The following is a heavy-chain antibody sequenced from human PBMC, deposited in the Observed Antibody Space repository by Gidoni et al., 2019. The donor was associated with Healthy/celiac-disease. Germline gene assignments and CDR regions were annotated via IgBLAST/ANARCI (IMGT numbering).Heavy chain of an antibody. D-gene: IGHD5-18*01. CDR1: GGPISSGRYY. CDR3: ARAAGQLWLTH. Sequence: QVKRQESGPGLVKPSQTPSLTCTVSGGPISSGRYYGSWIRQPAGQGLAWIGRIYPSGSTNYNPSLKSRVTISVDTSKTQFSLKLGSVTAADTAVYYCARAAGQLWLTHWGQGTLVTVSS. V-gene: IGHV4-61*02. CDR2: IYPSGST. J-gene: IGHJ4*02.